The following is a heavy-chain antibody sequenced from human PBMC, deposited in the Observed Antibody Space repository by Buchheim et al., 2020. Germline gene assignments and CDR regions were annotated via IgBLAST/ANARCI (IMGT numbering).Heavy chain of an antibody. V-gene: IGHV3-7*01. CDR2: IKQDGSEK. CDR3: ARDTPLSSFYYYGMDV. D-gene: IGHD3-3*02. CDR1: GFTFSSYW. Sequence: EVQLVESGGGLVQPGGSLRLSCAASGFTFSSYWMSWVRQAPGKGLEWVANIKQDGSEKYYVDSVKGRFTISSDNAKNSLYLQMNSMRAEDTAVYYCARDTPLSSFYYYGMDVWGQGT. J-gene: IGHJ6*02.